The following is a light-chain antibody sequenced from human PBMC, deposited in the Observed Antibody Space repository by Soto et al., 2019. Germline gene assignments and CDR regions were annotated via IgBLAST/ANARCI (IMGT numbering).Light chain of an antibody. Sequence: EIVLTQSPATLSLSPGERATLSCRASQRVSSYLAWYQQKSGQAPRLLIYDASNRATGIPARFSGSGSGTGFTLTISGLEAEDFAVYYCQQRSNCLWTFGQGTKVEIK. CDR2: DAS. CDR3: QQRSNCLWT. V-gene: IGKV3-11*01. J-gene: IGKJ1*01. CDR1: QRVSSY.